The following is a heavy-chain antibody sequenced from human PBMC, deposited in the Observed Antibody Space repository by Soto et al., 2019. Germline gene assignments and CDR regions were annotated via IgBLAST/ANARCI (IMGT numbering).Heavy chain of an antibody. J-gene: IGHJ4*02. CDR1: GGSISSSSYY. Sequence: SETLSLTCTVSGGSISSSSYYWGWIRQPPGKGLEWIGSIYYSGSTYYNPSLKSRVTISVDTSKNQFSLKLSSVTAADTAVYYCARRYYDFWSGYYPRYYFDYWGQGTLVTVSS. CDR3: ARRYYDFWSGYYPRYYFDY. D-gene: IGHD3-3*01. CDR2: IYYSGST. V-gene: IGHV4-39*01.